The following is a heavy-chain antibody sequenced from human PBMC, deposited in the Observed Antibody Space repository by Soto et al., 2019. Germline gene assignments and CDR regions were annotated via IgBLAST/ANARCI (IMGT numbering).Heavy chain of an antibody. CDR2: MNPNSGNT. J-gene: IGHJ5*02. CDR1: GYTFTSYD. V-gene: IGHV1-8*01. D-gene: IGHD2-2*01. Sequence: ASVKVSCKASGYTFTSYDINWVRQATGQGLEWMGWMNPNSGNTGYAQKFQGRVTMTRNTSISTAYMELSSLRSEDTAVYYCAGEQYCSSTSCYENWFDPWGQGTLVTVSS. CDR3: AGEQYCSSTSCYENWFDP.